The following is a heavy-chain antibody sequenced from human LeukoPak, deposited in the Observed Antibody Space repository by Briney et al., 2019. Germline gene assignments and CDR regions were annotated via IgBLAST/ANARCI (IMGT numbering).Heavy chain of an antibody. CDR2: INPNSGGT. Sequence: AASVKVSCKASGYTFTGYYMHWVRQAPGQGLEWMGWINPNSGGTNYAQKFQGRVTMTRDTSISTAYMELSRLRSDDTAVYYCARLWDYYYYYYMDVWGKGTTVTVSS. CDR3: ARLWDYYYYYYMDV. D-gene: IGHD1-26*01. CDR1: GYTFTGYY. V-gene: IGHV1-2*02. J-gene: IGHJ6*03.